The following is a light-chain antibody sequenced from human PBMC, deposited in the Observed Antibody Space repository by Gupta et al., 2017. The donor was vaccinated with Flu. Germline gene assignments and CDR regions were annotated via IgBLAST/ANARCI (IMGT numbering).Light chain of an antibody. CDR2: QDN. V-gene: IGLV3-1*01. CDR3: QAWDSSTGV. J-gene: IGLJ2*01. CDR1: KLGDKF. Sequence: SPGQTAVITCSGDKLGDKFACWYQQRPGQSPVLVIYQDNKRPSGIPERFSGSNSGNTATLTISGTQTMDEADYYCQAWDSSTGVFGGGTKVTVL.